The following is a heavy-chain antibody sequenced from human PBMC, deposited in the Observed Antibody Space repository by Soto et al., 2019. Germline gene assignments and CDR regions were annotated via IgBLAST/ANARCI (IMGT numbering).Heavy chain of an antibody. CDR2: ISAHNGNT. Sequence: QVHLVQSGAEVKKPGASVKVSCKGSGYGFTTYGITWVRQAPGQGLEWMAWISAHNGNTNYAQKHQGRVTVTSYTSTSTAYMELRSLRSADTAVYYCARGRYGDYWGQGALVTVSS. D-gene: IGHD1-1*01. CDR3: ARGRYGDY. V-gene: IGHV1-18*01. J-gene: IGHJ4*02. CDR1: GYGFTTYG.